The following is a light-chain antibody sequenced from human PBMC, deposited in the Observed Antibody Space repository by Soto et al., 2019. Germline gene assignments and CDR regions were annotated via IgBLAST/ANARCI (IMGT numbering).Light chain of an antibody. J-gene: IGKJ5*01. Sequence: DIQVTQSPSSLSASVGDRVTISCRARQSISGYVNWYQQKPGKAPNLLIFDASSLQSGVPSRFSGRGSGAEYTLNISSLQPEDFATYCCQHSYSNFPITFGQGTRLEIK. CDR3: QHSYSNFPIT. CDR2: DAS. CDR1: QSISGY. V-gene: IGKV1-39*01.